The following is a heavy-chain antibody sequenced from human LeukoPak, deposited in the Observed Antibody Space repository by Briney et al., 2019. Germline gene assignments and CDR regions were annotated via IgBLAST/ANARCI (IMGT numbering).Heavy chain of an antibody. J-gene: IGHJ1*01. CDR2: INPNSGGT. CDR3: ARDAAQALSSWPEYFQH. D-gene: IGHD6-13*01. V-gene: IGHV1-2*02. CDR1: GYTFTGYY. Sequence: GASVKVSCKASGYTFTGYYMHWVRQAPGQGREWMGWINPNSGGTNYAQKFQGRVTMTRDTSISTAYMELSRLRSDDTAVYYCARDAAQALSSWPEYFQHWGQGTLVTVSS.